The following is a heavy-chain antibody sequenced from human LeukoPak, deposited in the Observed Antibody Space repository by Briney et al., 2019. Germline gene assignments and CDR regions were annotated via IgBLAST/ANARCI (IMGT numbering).Heavy chain of an antibody. CDR1: GYTFTSYG. Sequence: ASVKVSCKASGYTFTSYGISWVRQAPGQGLEWMGWISAYNGNTNYAQKLQGRVTMTTDTSTSTAYMELRSLRSDDTAVYCCARDRVVVVVAATPFFDPWGQGTLVTVSS. J-gene: IGHJ5*02. CDR3: ARDRVVVVVAATPFFDP. CDR2: ISAYNGNT. D-gene: IGHD2-15*01. V-gene: IGHV1-18*01.